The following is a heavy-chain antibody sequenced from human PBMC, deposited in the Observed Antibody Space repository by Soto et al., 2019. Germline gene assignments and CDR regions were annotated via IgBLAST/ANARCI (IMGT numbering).Heavy chain of an antibody. Sequence: TSETLSLTCTVSGGSISSGGYYWSWIRQHPGKGLEWIGYIYYSGSTYYNPSLKSRVTISVDTSKNQFSLKLSSVTAADTAVYYCARDLGGYCSGGSCPRGFDPWGQGTLVTVSS. CDR3: ARDLGGYCSGGSCPRGFDP. D-gene: IGHD2-15*01. J-gene: IGHJ5*02. V-gene: IGHV4-31*03. CDR2: IYYSGST. CDR1: GGSISSGGYY.